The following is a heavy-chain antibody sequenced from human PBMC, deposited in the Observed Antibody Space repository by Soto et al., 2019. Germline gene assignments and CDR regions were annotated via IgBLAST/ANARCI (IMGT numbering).Heavy chain of an antibody. CDR1: GGSISSYY. V-gene: IGHV4-59*08. D-gene: IGHD6-6*01. CDR3: ASRTLSSIAAQIGYYYYGMDV. Sequence: PSETLSLTCTVSGGSISSYYWSWIRQPPGKGLEWIGYIYYSGSTNYNPSLKSRVTISVDTSKNQFSLKLSSVTAADTAVYYCASRTLSSIAAQIGYYYYGMDVWGQGTTVTVSS. CDR2: IYYSGST. J-gene: IGHJ6*02.